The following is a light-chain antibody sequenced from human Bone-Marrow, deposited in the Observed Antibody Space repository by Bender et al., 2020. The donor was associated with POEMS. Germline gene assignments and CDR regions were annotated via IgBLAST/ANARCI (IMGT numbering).Light chain of an antibody. CDR2: STT. V-gene: IGLV1-44*01. CDR3: AAWDDSLNGPV. J-gene: IGLJ3*02. CDR1: NSNIGTNS. Sequence: QSVLTQPPSASGTPGQRVTISCSGSNSNIGTNSVNWYQQLPGTAPKLLIYSTTQRPSGVPDRFSGSKSATSASLAISGLQSGDEADYYCAAWDDSLNGPVFGGGTKLTVL.